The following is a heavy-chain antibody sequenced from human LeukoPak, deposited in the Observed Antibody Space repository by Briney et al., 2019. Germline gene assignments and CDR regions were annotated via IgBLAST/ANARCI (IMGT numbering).Heavy chain of an antibody. CDR3: ARNNGMDV. J-gene: IGHJ6*02. Sequence: GGPLRLSCAGCVFALSSHWMTWVRQAAGRGPEWVANVNRDGSETYYLDSVKGRFTISKDNAKNSLYLQMNSLRAEDTALYHCARNNGMDVWGQGTTVIVSS. CDR1: VFALSSHW. V-gene: IGHV3-7*03. CDR2: VNRDGSET.